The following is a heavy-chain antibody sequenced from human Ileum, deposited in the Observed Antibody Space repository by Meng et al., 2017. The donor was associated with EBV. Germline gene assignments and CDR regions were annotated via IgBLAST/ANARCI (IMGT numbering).Heavy chain of an antibody. D-gene: IGHD3-22*01. CDR1: GYPISSTNW. CDR2: IYYSGST. CDR3: ARNVPGTSAYYD. Sequence: QLQLWEPGPRRVNPSDTLSLCCSVSGYPISSTNWWGWIRHPLGKGLEWSGYIYYSGSTSYNPSLKPRVTMSVDTSKNQFSLNLNSVTAVDTAVYYCARNVPGTSAYYDWGQGTLVTVSS. V-gene: IGHV4-28*01. J-gene: IGHJ4*02.